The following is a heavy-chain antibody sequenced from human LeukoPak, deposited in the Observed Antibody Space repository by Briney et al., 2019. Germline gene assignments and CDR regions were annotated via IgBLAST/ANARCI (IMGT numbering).Heavy chain of an antibody. J-gene: IGHJ3*02. D-gene: IGHD3-22*01. V-gene: IGHV4-34*01. CDR2: INHSGST. CDR3: ARLYYYDSSGKVDAFDI. CDR1: GGSFSGYY. Sequence: SETLSLTCAVYGGSFSGYYWSWIRQPPGKGLEWIGEINHSGSTNYNPSLKSRVTISVDTSKNQFSLKLSSVTAADTAVYYCARLYYYDSSGKVDAFDIWGQGTMVTVSS.